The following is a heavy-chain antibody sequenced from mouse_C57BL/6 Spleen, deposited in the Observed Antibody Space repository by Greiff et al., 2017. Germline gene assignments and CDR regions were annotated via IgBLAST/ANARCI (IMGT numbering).Heavy chain of an antibody. Sequence: VKLVESGPGLVAPSQSLSITCTVSGFSLTSYGVHWVRQPPGKGLEWLVVIWSDGSTTYNSALKSRLSNSKDNSKSQVFLRMNSLQADDTAMYYCGYGSRRGAMDYWGQGTSVTVSS. CDR1: GFSLTSYG. CDR2: IWSDGST. D-gene: IGHD1-1*01. J-gene: IGHJ4*01. V-gene: IGHV2-6*03. CDR3: GYGSRRGAMDY.